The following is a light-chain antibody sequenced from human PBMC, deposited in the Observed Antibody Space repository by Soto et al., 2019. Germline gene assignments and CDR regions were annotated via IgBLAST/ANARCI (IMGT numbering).Light chain of an antibody. J-gene: IGKJ5*01. V-gene: IGKV3-11*01. CDR3: EQRSNWPPIT. CDR1: QSVGTY. CDR2: DAS. Sequence: EIVLTQSPATLSLSPGERATLSCRASQSVGTYLAWYQQKPGQAPRLLIYDASDRATGIPARFSGSGSGTDFTLTISSLEPEDFAVNYCEQRSNWPPITSGQGTRLEVK.